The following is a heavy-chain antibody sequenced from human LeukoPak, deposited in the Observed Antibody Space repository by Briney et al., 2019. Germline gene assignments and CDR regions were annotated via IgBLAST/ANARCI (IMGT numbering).Heavy chain of an antibody. CDR3: ARLYSRRDGSPRGASDI. Sequence: PGGSLRLSCAASGFTVSSNYMSWVRQAPGKGLEWVSVIYSGGSTYYADSVKGRFTISRDNSKNTLYLQMNSLRAEDTAVYYCARLYSRRDGSPRGASDIWGQGTMVTVSS. J-gene: IGHJ3*02. CDR1: GFTVSSNY. CDR2: IYSGGST. D-gene: IGHD5-24*01. V-gene: IGHV3-53*01.